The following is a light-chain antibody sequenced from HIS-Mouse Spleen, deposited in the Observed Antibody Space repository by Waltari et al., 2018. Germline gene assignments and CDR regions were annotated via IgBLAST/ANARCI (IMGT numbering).Light chain of an antibody. Sequence: SYELTQPPSVSVSPGQTARITCSGDALPKKYSYWYQQKSGQAPVLVIYEDSKRPSGIPGRFYGSSSGTMATLTISGAQVEDEADYDSYSTDSSGNHRVFGGGTKLTVL. CDR1: ALPKKY. V-gene: IGLV3-10*01. CDR3: YSTDSSGNHRV. J-gene: IGLJ2*01. CDR2: EDS.